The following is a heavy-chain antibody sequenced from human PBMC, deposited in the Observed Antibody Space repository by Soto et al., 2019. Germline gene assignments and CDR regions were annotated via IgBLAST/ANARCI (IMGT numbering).Heavy chain of an antibody. V-gene: IGHV4-59*02. J-gene: IGHJ4*02. CDR2: VYYSGST. CDR1: GDSANSYY. CDR3: ARAETSGIHYFDY. D-gene: IGHD6-13*01. Sequence: SETLSLTCTVTGDSANSYYWSWLRQPPGKGLECMGCVYYSGSTNYNSSLKSRVTIPVDTSKNHISLRLKSVTAADTAVYYCARAETSGIHYFDYWGQGSLVTVSS.